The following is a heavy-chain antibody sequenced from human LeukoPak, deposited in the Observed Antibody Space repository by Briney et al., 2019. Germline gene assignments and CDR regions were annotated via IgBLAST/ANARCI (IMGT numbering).Heavy chain of an antibody. CDR3: ARQAYSSGWYTAAY. CDR2: LFHSGST. Sequence: SETLSLTCTVSGDSISSYYWSWIRRPPGKGLEWIAYLFHSGSTSYNPSLKSRLIISVDTSKNQFSLKLSSVTAADTAVYYCARQAYSSGWYTAAYWGQGTLVTVSS. V-gene: IGHV4-59*08. D-gene: IGHD6-19*01. J-gene: IGHJ4*02. CDR1: GDSISSYY.